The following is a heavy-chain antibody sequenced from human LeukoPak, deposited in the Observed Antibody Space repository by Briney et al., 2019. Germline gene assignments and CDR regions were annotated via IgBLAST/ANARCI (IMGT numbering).Heavy chain of an antibody. CDR1: GFTFDDYA. CDR2: ISWNSGSI. D-gene: IGHD1-26*01. Sequence: GRSLRLSCAASGFTFDDYAMHWVRPAPGKGLEWVSGISWNSGSIGYADSVKGRFTISRDNAKNSLYLQMNSLRAEDTALYYCAKGEVGATPGAFDYWGQGTLVTVSS. V-gene: IGHV3-9*01. CDR3: AKGEVGATPGAFDY. J-gene: IGHJ4*02.